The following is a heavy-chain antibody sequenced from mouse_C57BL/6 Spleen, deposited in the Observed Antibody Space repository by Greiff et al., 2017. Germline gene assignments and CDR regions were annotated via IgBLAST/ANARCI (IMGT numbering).Heavy chain of an antibody. D-gene: IGHD3-3*01. V-gene: IGHV2-2*01. CDR2: IWSGGST. J-gene: IGHJ4*01. CDR1: GFSLTSYG. Sequence: QVQLQQSGPGLVQPSQSLSITCTVSGFSLTSYGVHWVRQSPGKGLEWLGVIWSGGSTDYNAAFISRLSISKDNPKSQVFFKMNSLQPDDTAIYYCARESANYAMDYWGQGTSVTVSS. CDR3: ARESANYAMDY.